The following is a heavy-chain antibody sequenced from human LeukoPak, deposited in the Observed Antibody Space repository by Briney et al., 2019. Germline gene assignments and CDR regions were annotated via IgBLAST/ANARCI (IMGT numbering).Heavy chain of an antibody. Sequence: ASVKVSCKASGYTFTSYGISWVRQAPGQGLEWMGWISAYNGNTSYAQKLQGRVTMTTDTSTSTAYMELRSLRSDDTAVYYCARLATIGRNYYYYYMDVWGKGTTVTISS. V-gene: IGHV1-18*01. J-gene: IGHJ6*03. CDR1: GYTFTSYG. CDR3: ARLATIGRNYYYYYMDV. CDR2: ISAYNGNT. D-gene: IGHD5-12*01.